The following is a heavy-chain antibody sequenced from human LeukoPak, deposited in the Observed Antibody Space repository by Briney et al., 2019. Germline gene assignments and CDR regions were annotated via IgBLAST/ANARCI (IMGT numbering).Heavy chain of an antibody. CDR3: TRGGVRFFDY. CDR2: INSDGSEG. Sequence: GGCLRLSCAVAGSTFSGFWMSWSRQAPGKGLEWVASINSDGSEGYYADVVKGRFTISRDNTKNSLYLQINSLRAEDTAVYYCTRGGVRFFDYWGQGALVTVSS. D-gene: IGHD3-3*01. V-gene: IGHV3-7*03. CDR1: GSTFSGFW. J-gene: IGHJ4*02.